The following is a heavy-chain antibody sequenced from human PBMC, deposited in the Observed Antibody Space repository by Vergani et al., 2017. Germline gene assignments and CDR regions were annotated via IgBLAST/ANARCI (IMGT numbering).Heavy chain of an antibody. Sequence: QVQLQQWGPGLVKPSETLSLTCTVSGGSISSSSYYWGWIRQPPGKGLEWIGSIYYSGSTYYNPSLKSRVTISVDTSKNQFSLKLSSVTAADTAVYYCADGNLYYYYGMDVWGQGTTVTVSS. CDR2: IYYSGST. D-gene: IGHD4-23*01. V-gene: IGHV4-39*01. CDR3: ADGNLYYYYGMDV. J-gene: IGHJ6*02. CDR1: GGSISSSSYY.